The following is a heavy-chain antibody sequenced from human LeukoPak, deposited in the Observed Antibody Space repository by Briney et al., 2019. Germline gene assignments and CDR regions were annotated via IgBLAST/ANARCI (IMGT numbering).Heavy chain of an antibody. Sequence: SGGSLRLSCAASGFTFSNAWMNWVRQAPGKGLEWVSAISGSGGSTYYADSVKGRFTISRDNSKNTLYLQMNSLRAEDTAVYYCAKSGGWYYFDYWGQGTLVTVSS. V-gene: IGHV3-23*01. J-gene: IGHJ4*02. CDR1: GFTFSNAW. CDR2: ISGSGGST. CDR3: AKSGGWYYFDY. D-gene: IGHD6-19*01.